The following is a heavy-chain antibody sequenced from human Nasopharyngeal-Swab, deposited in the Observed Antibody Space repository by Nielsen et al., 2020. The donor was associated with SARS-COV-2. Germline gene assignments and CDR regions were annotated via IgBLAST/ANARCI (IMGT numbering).Heavy chain of an antibody. CDR2: INQDGSEK. CDR1: GFTFSSYW. D-gene: IGHD4-17*01. J-gene: IGHJ4*02. Sequence: GESLKLSCAASGFTFSSYWMTWVRQPPGKGLEWVANINQDGSEKYYVDSVKGRFTISRGNADKSLYLEMNTLRAEDTAVYFCARVADYGDKSRFQPLPYWGRGTLVTVSS. V-gene: IGHV3-7*01. CDR3: ARVADYGDKSRFQPLPY.